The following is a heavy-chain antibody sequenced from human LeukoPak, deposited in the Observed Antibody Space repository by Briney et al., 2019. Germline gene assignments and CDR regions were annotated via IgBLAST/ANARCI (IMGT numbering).Heavy chain of an antibody. CDR2: ISKDGSNK. D-gene: IGHD6-13*01. CDR3: AKDVSSSWYYYYGVDV. J-gene: IGHJ6*04. CDR1: GFTFSSYG. V-gene: IGHV3-30*18. Sequence: GSLRLSCAASGFTFSSYGMHWVRHAPGKGLEWEALISKDGSNKYYADPVKDRFTISRDNSKNTLYLQMNSLRAEDTAVYYCAKDVSSSWYYYYGVDVWGKGTTVTVSS.